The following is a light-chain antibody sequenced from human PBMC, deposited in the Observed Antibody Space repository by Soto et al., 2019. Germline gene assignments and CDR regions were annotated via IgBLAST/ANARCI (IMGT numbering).Light chain of an antibody. V-gene: IGKV3-20*01. CDR2: GAS. Sequence: EIVLTQSPGTLSLSPGERATLSCRASQSVSSSYLAWYQQKPGQAPRLLIYGASSRATGIPDRFSGSGSGTDLTLTISRLEPEDFAVYYCQQYGSSHLTFGGGTKVDIK. J-gene: IGKJ4*01. CDR1: QSVSSSY. CDR3: QQYGSSHLT.